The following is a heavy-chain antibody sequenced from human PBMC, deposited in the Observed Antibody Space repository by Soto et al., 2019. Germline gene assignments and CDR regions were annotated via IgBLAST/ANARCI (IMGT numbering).Heavy chain of an antibody. D-gene: IGHD3-3*01. CDR3: AKDPYYDFWSGYYELLY. CDR2: ISYDGSNK. V-gene: IGHV3-30*18. CDR1: GFTFSSYG. Sequence: PGGSLRLSCAASGFTFSSYGMHWVRQAPGKGLEWVAVISYDGSNKYYADSVKGRFTISRDNSKNTLYPQMNSLRAEDTAVYYCAKDPYYDFWSGYYELLYWGQGTLVTVSS. J-gene: IGHJ4*02.